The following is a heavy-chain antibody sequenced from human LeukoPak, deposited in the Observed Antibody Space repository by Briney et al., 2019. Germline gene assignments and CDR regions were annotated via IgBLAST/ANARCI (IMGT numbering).Heavy chain of an antibody. J-gene: IGHJ3*02. D-gene: IGHD3-22*01. Sequence: PSETLSLTCTVSGGSISSTSYSWGWIRQPPGKGLEWIGYIYNSGSTNYNPSLKSRVTISVDTSKNQFSLKLSSVTAADTAVYYCACLTTADAFDIWGQGTMVTVSS. CDR2: IYNSGST. V-gene: IGHV4-61*05. CDR1: GGSISSTSYS. CDR3: ACLTTADAFDI.